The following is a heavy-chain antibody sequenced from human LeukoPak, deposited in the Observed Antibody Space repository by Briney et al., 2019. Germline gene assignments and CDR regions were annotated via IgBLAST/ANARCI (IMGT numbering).Heavy chain of an antibody. CDR3: ARDRVAAADTLIYYYYGMDV. V-gene: IGHV3-21*01. J-gene: IGHJ6*02. CDR2: ISSSSSYI. CDR1: GFTFSSYS. D-gene: IGHD6-13*01. Sequence: SGGSLRLSCAASGFTFSSYSMNWVRQAPGKGLEWVSSISSSSSYIYYADSVKGRFTISRDNAKNSLYLQMNSLRAEDTAVYYCARDRVAAADTLIYYYYGMDVWGQGTTVTVSS.